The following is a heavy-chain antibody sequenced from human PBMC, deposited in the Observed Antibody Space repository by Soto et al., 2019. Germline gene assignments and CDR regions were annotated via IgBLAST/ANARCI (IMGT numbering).Heavy chain of an antibody. J-gene: IGHJ5*01. Sequence: GGSLRLSCASSGFIVSSNYMSWVRQAPGKGLEWVSVIYSGGSTYYADSVKGRFTISRDNSKNTLYLQMNSLRAEDTAVYYCASLLRYFDWLDPAGRAFESWGQGTLVTVS. V-gene: IGHV3-66*01. CDR1: GFIVSSNY. D-gene: IGHD3-9*01. CDR2: IYSGGST. CDR3: ASLLRYFDWLDPAGRAFES.